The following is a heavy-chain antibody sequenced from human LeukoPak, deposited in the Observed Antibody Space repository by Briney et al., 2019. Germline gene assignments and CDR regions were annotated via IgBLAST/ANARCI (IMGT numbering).Heavy chain of an antibody. D-gene: IGHD1-26*01. CDR1: GFTFSSCE. CDR3: ARVREDDAFDI. CDR2: ISSSGSTI. Sequence: GGSLRLSCAASGFTFSSCEMNWVRQAPGKGLEWVSYISSSGSTIYYADSVKGRFTISRDNAKNSLYLQMNSLRAEGTAVYYCARVREDDAFDIWGQGTMVTVSS. J-gene: IGHJ3*02. V-gene: IGHV3-48*03.